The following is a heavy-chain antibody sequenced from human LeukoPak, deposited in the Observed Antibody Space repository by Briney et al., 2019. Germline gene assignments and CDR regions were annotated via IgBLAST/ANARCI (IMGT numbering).Heavy chain of an antibody. D-gene: IGHD2-2*01. J-gene: IGHJ4*02. Sequence: ASVKVSCKASGYTFTSYYMHWVRQAPGQGLEWMGWISAYNGNTNYAQKFQGRVTMTRDTSTSTVYMELSSLRSEDTAVYYCARGRLVPAATGPYFDYWGQGTLVTVSS. CDR2: ISAYNGNT. CDR3: ARGRLVPAATGPYFDY. CDR1: GYTFTSYY. V-gene: IGHV1-46*01.